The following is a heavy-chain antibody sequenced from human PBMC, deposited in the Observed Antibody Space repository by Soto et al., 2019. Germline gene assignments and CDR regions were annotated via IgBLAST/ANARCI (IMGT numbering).Heavy chain of an antibody. V-gene: IGHV3-15*07. CDR1: GFTFSNAW. CDR2: IKSKTDGGTT. CDR3: TTDSITIFGVVIIPPGY. Sequence: GGSLRLSCAASGFTFSNAWMNWVRQAPGKGLEWVGRIKSKTDGGTTDYAAPVKGRFTISRDYSKNMLYLQMNSLKTDYSSVYYCTTDSITIFGVVIIPPGYWGQGTLVTVSS. J-gene: IGHJ4*02. D-gene: IGHD3-3*01.